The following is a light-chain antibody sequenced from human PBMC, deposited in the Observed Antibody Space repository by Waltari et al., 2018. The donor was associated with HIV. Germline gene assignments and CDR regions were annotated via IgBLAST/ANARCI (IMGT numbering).Light chain of an antibody. CDR3: QQRSNWPLT. CDR1: QSVSSY. J-gene: IGKJ4*01. CDR2: DAS. V-gene: IGKV3-11*01. Sequence: EIVLTQSPATLSLSPGESATLSCRASQSVSSYLAWYQQKPDQAPRLLIYDASNRATGIPARFSGSGSGTDFTLTISSLEPEDFAVYYCQQRSNWPLTFGGGTKVEIK.